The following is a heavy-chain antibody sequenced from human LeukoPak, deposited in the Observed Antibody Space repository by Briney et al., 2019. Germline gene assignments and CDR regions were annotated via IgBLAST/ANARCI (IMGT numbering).Heavy chain of an antibody. CDR2: INHSGST. D-gene: IGHD4-17*01. CDR1: GGSFSGYY. Sequence: PSETLSLTCAVYGGSFSGYYWSWIRQPPGKGLEWIGEINHSGSTNYNPSLKSRVTISVDTSKNQFSLKLSSVTAADTAVYYCARAPVPPPFDYWGQGTLVTVSS. J-gene: IGHJ4*02. V-gene: IGHV4-34*01. CDR3: ARAPVPPPFDY.